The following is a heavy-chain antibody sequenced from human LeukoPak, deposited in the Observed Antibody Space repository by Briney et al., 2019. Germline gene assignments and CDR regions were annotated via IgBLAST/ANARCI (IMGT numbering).Heavy chain of an antibody. CDR3: ARDFSSSWYTELFDY. CDR2: ISWNSDNI. CDR1: GFTFEDYA. D-gene: IGHD6-13*01. V-gene: IGHV3-9*03. J-gene: IGHJ4*02. Sequence: GGSLRLSCAASGFTFEDYAMHWVRQAPGKGLEWISGISWNSDNIGYADSVKGRFTISRDNAKNSLHLQMNSLRIEDMAFYYCARDFSSSWYTELFDYLGQGTLVTVSS.